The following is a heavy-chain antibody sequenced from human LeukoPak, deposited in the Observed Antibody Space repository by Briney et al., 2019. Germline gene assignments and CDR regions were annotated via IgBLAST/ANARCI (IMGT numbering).Heavy chain of an antibody. J-gene: IGHJ4*02. Sequence: HPGGSLRLSCAASGFTFSRYWMTWARQAPGKGLEWVAKIKEDGSAKDYVDSVKGRFTISRDNAKNSLYLQMNSLRAEDTAVYYCVREGDYLFDFWGQGILVTVSS. D-gene: IGHD4-17*01. CDR1: GFTFSRYW. CDR3: VREGDYLFDF. V-gene: IGHV3-7*01. CDR2: IKEDGSAK.